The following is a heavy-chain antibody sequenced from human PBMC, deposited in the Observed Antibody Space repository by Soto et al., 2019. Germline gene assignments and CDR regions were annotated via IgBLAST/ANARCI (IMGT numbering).Heavy chain of an antibody. J-gene: IGHJ6*02. CDR1: GASVSSSDFY. Sequence: PSETLSLTCTVSGASVSSSDFYWGWIRQPPGKGLEWVGSVYYSGNTYYSPSLKSRVTISVDTSKNQFSLKLSSVTAADTAVYYCARHKPNTSGWYYYGMDVWGHGTTVTVSS. CDR2: VYYSGNT. CDR3: ARHKPNTSGWYYYGMDV. D-gene: IGHD6-19*01. V-gene: IGHV4-39*01.